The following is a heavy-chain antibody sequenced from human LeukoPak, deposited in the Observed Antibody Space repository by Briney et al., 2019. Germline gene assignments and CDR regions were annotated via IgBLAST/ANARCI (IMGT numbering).Heavy chain of an antibody. CDR1: GGSISSYY. Sequence: SETPSLTCTVSGGSISSYYWSWIRQHPGKGLEWIGYIYYSGSTYYNPSLKSRVTISVDTSKNQFSLKLSSVTAADTAVYYCARDSSSWYRWGYYYGMDVWGQGTTVTVSS. V-gene: IGHV4-59*06. J-gene: IGHJ6*02. D-gene: IGHD6-13*01. CDR2: IYYSGST. CDR3: ARDSSSWYRWGYYYGMDV.